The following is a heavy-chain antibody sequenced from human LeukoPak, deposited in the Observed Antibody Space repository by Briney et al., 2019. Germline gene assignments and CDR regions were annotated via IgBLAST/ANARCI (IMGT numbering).Heavy chain of an antibody. CDR3: ARLPNYYDSSPLDY. V-gene: IGHV4-34*01. J-gene: IGHJ4*02. CDR2: INHSGST. Sequence: SETLSLTCAVYGGSFSGYYWSWIRQPPGKGLEWIGEINHSGSTNYNPPLKSRVTISVDTSKNQFSLKLSSVTAADTAVYYCARLPNYYDSSPLDYWGQGTLVTVSS. D-gene: IGHD3-22*01. CDR1: GGSFSGYY.